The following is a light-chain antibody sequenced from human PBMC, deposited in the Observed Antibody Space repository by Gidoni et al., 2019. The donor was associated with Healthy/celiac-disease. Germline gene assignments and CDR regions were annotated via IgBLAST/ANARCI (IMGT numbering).Light chain of an antibody. Sequence: SYELTKPPSVSVSPGQTASITCSGAKLGDKSVCWYQQKPGQSPVLVIYQDNKRPSGIPERFSGSNSGNTATLTISGTQAMDEADYYCQAWDSSTVVFGGGTKLTVL. J-gene: IGLJ2*01. V-gene: IGLV3-1*01. CDR1: KLGDKS. CDR2: QDN. CDR3: QAWDSSTVV.